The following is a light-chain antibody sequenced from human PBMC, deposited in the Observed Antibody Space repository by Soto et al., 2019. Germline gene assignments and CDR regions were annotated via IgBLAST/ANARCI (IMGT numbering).Light chain of an antibody. CDR2: DTS. V-gene: IGKV3D-20*02. CDR3: QQRSNWPPIT. CDR1: QSVSSSY. J-gene: IGKJ5*01. Sequence: IVLTQSPATLSSSPGERATLSCGASQSVSSSYVAWYQHKPGLAPRLLIHDTSSRAIGIPARFSGSGFGTDFTLTISSLEPEDAAVYYCQQRSNWPPITFGQGTRLEIK.